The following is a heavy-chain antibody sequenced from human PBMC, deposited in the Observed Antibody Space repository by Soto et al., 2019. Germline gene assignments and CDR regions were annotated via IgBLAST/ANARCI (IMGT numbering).Heavy chain of an antibody. J-gene: IGHJ6*02. CDR1: GFTFSGSA. V-gene: IGHV3-73*01. CDR3: TRRVELERPYYYYYYGMDV. CDR2: IRSKANSYAT. Sequence: PGGSLRLSCAASGFTFSGSAMHWVRQASGKGLEWVGRIRSKANSYATAYAASVKGRFTISRDDSKNTAYLQMNSLKTEDTAVYYCTRRVELERPYYYYYYGMDVWGQGTTVTVSS. D-gene: IGHD1-1*01.